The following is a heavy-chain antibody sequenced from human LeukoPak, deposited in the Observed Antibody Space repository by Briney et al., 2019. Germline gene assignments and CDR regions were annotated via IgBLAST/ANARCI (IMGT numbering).Heavy chain of an antibody. CDR3: ARFQRLLCFDY. Sequence: SETLSLTCAVYGGSFSGYYWSWIRQPPGKGLEWIGEINHSGSTNYNPSLKSRVTISVDTSKNQFSLTLSSVTAADTAVYYCARFQRLLCFDYWGQGTLVTVSS. J-gene: IGHJ4*02. D-gene: IGHD3-10*01. CDR1: GGSFSGYY. CDR2: INHSGST. V-gene: IGHV4-34*01.